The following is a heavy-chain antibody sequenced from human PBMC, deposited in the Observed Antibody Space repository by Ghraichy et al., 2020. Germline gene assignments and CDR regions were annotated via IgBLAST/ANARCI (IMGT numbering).Heavy chain of an antibody. V-gene: IGHV3-7*01. CDR1: GFTFGTYW. J-gene: IGHJ4*02. Sequence: GSLRLSCAASGFTFGTYWMSWVRQAPGKGLEWVANIKQDGSEQYYMDFVKGRFTISRDNAKNLLYVQMNSPRAEDTAVYYCARTPHDSSGYYYFFDYWGQGTLVTVSS. CDR3: ARTPHDSSGYYYFFDY. CDR2: IKQDGSEQ. D-gene: IGHD3-22*01.